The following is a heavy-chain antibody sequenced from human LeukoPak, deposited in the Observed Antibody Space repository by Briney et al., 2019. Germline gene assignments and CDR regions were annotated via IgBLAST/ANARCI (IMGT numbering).Heavy chain of an antibody. V-gene: IGHV4-59*12. CDR1: GGSISSYY. D-gene: IGHD5-24*01. J-gene: IGHJ4*02. Sequence: SETLSLTCTVSGGSISSYYWSWIRQPPGKGLEWIGYIYYSGSTNYNPSLKSRVTISVDTSKNQFSLKLSSVTAADTAVYYCARRRSLYYFDYWGQGTLVTVSS. CDR2: IYYSGST. CDR3: ARRRSLYYFDY.